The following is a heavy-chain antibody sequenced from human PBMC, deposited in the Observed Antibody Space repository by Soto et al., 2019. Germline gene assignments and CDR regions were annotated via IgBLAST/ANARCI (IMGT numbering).Heavy chain of an antibody. V-gene: IGHV3-74*01. Sequence: EVKVVESGGGLVQPGGSLRLSSAASGFTSMANWRPWVRQPRGKGPVWVSVISGDASSTPNAASVKARFTISRDSAKNTVYLQMDSLRVEDTAVYYCTRGGTRTTYWGLFDSWGQGTLVTVSS. CDR2: ISGDASST. CDR3: TRGGTRTTYWGLFDS. D-gene: IGHD7-27*01. J-gene: IGHJ4*02. CDR1: GFTSMANW.